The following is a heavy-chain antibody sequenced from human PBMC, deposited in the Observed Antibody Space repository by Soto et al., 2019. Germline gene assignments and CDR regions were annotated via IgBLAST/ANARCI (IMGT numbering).Heavy chain of an antibody. CDR2: IYHTGTT. J-gene: IGHJ5*02. Sequence: PSETLSLTCGFSVASISSRNWWRWVRQSPAKGLEWIGEIYHTGTTNYNPSLKSRVTLSVDKSKNQFSLTLTSVTAADTAVYYCVKRSIVTLNWFDPLGQGTLVTVSS. V-gene: IGHV4-4*02. D-gene: IGHD2-15*01. CDR1: VASISSRNW. CDR3: VKRSIVTLNWFDP.